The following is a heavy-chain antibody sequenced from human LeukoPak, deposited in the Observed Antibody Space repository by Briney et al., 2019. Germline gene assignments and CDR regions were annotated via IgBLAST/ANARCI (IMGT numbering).Heavy chain of an antibody. V-gene: IGHV3-23*01. Sequence: GGSLRLSCAASGFTFSSYWMSWVRQAPGKGLEWVSAISGSGGSTYYADSVKGRFTISRDNSKNTLYLQMNSLRAEDTAVYYCAKVVDYYDSSGYWDYWGQGTLVTVSS. CDR2: ISGSGGST. J-gene: IGHJ4*02. D-gene: IGHD3-22*01. CDR3: AKVVDYYDSSGYWDY. CDR1: GFTFSSYW.